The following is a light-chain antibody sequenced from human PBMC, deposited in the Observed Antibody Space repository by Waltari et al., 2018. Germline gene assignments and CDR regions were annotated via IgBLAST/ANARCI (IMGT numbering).Light chain of an antibody. V-gene: IGLV1-47*01. J-gene: IGLJ3*02. CDR3: AAWDDSLYWV. Sequence: QSVLTQPPSASGTPGQRVTISCSGSSSNIGINHVYWYQQLPGTAPKLLIYGNNQRPSGVPDRFSGSQSGTSASLAISGLRSEDEADYYCAAWDDSLYWVFGGGTKLTVL. CDR2: GNN. CDR1: SSNIGINH.